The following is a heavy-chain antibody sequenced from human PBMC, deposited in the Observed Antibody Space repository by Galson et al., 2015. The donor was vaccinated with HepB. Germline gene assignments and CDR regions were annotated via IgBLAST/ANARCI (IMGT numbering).Heavy chain of an antibody. J-gene: IGHJ4*02. D-gene: IGHD4-17*01. CDR2: IKSKTDGGTT. CDR3: ARDQGGYGDYASPYFDY. CDR1: GFTFSNAW. Sequence: SLRLSCAASGFTFSNAWMSWVRQAPGKGLEWVGRIKSKTDGGTTDYAAPVKGRFTISRDDSKNTLYLQMNSLRAEDTAVYYCARDQGGYGDYASPYFDYWGQGTLVTVSS. V-gene: IGHV3-15*01.